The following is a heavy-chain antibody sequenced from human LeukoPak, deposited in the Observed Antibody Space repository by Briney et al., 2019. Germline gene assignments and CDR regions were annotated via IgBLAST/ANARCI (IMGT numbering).Heavy chain of an antibody. J-gene: IGHJ6*03. D-gene: IGHD3-22*01. CDR2: IIPIFGTA. V-gene: IGHV1-69*06. CDR1: GGTFSSYA. Sequence: SVKVSCKASGGTFSSYAISWVRQAPGQGLEWMGGIIPIFGTANYAQKFQGRVTITADKSTSTAYMELSSLRSEDTAVYYCARALYYYDSSGYYYDYYYYMDVWGKGTTVTVSS. CDR3: ARALYYYDSSGYYYDYYYYMDV.